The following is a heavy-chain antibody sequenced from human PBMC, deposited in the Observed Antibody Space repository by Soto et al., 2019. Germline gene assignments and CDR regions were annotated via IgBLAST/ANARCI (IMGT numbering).Heavy chain of an antibody. V-gene: IGHV4-34*01. CDR3: ARSLGSRTNWFDP. D-gene: IGHD2-8*01. CDR2: INHSGST. Sequence: SETLSLTCAVYGGFFSGYYWSWIRQPPGKGLEWIGEINHSGSTNYNPSLKSRVTISVDTSKNQFSLKLSSVTAADTAVYYCARSLGSRTNWFDPWGQGTLVTVSS. J-gene: IGHJ5*02. CDR1: GGFFSGYY.